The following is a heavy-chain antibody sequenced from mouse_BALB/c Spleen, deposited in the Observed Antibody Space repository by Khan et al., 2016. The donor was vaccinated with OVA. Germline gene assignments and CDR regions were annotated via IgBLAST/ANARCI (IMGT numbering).Heavy chain of an antibody. Sequence: QVQLQQSGAELMKPGASVKISCKATGYTFSSYWIEWVKQRPGHGLEWIGEILAGRGNSNYHEKFKGKDTFTVDTSSILAYMQLNSLTSEDSAVYYCARGAGRTYGVGYWGQGTSVAVSS. J-gene: IGHJ4*01. CDR3: ARGAGRTYGVGY. V-gene: IGHV1-9*01. CDR2: ILAGRGNS. D-gene: IGHD3-3*01. CDR1: GYTFSSYW.